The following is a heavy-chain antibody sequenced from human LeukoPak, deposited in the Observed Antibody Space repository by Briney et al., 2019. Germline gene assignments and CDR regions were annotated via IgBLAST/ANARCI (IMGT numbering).Heavy chain of an antibody. V-gene: IGHV1-2*02. J-gene: IGHJ3*02. D-gene: IGHD3-3*01. CDR2: INPNSGGT. Sequence: ASVKVSCKASGYTFTGYYMHWVRQAPGQGLEWMGWINPNSGGTNYAQTLQGRVTMTRNTSISTAYMELTRLRPDDPLVFYCANPSEGITIYAFDIWGQGKMVTVSS. CDR1: GYTFTGYY. CDR3: ANPSEGITIYAFDI.